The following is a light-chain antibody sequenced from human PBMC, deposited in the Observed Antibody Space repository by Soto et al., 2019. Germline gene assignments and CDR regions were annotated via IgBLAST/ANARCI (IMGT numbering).Light chain of an antibody. V-gene: IGKV3-15*01. CDR3: HQYNYWPRGT. CDR2: GPS. Sequence: EIMRTQSPGTLSVSPGEGASLSCTASQSVNLNLAWYQQKHGQPPRLRLYGPSTRATGIPVRFRGSGSGTECTLTISSLQSEDSAVYYYHQYNYWPRGTFGPGTKVEIK. J-gene: IGKJ3*01. CDR1: QSVNLN.